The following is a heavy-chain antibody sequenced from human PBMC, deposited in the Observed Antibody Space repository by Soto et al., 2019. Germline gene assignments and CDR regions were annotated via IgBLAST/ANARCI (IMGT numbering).Heavy chain of an antibody. J-gene: IGHJ6*02. CDR3: ASTPYPGLYSYYYYGMDV. CDR2: ISSSSSYI. CDR1: GFTFSSYS. D-gene: IGHD2-15*01. Sequence: GGSLRLSCAASGFTFSSYSMNWVHQAPGKGLEWVSSISSSSSYIYYADSVKGRFTISRDNAKNSLYLQMNSLRAEDTAVYYCASTPYPGLYSYYYYGMDVWAQGTTVTVSS. V-gene: IGHV3-21*01.